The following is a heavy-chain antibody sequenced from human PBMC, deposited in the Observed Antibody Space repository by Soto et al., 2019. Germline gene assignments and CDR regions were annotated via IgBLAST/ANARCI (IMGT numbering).Heavy chain of an antibody. Sequence: HVQLVQSGAEVKKPGSSVKVSCKASGGTCSTYTITWVRQAPGHGLAWMGRIIPIIGIINYAQKFQGGLTIPADNFTGTAYMGLTRMRSADTAAYYLARDHYSPYNDSHADSYTWGQGTLVTVSS. CDR1: GGTCSTYT. D-gene: IGHD4-4*01. CDR2: IIPIIGII. J-gene: IGHJ5*02. CDR3: ARDHYSPYNDSHADSYT. V-gene: IGHV1-69*08.